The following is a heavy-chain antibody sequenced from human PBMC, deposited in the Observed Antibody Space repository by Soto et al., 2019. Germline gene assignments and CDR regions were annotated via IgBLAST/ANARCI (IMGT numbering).Heavy chain of an antibody. J-gene: IGHJ4*02. V-gene: IGHV4-4*02. CDR2: IHHSGST. CDR1: GASISSTSSGDW. D-gene: IGHD1-26*01. Sequence: QVQLQESGPGLVKPSGTLSLTCTVSGASISSTSSGDWWSWVRQPPGKGLEWIGEIHHSGSTNYNPAPKGRVIMSVDKSNNQFSLRLSSVTAADTAVYYCAKMVGATLVDYWGQGTLVTVSS. CDR3: AKMVGATLVDY.